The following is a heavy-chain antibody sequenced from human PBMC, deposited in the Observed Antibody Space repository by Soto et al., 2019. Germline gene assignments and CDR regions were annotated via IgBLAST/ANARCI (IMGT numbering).Heavy chain of an antibody. Sequence: LSLTCSVSGGSITSSYWNWIRQPAGKGLEWSGRIYYSGNTVYNPSLKSRVTMSVDTSKNQFTLKLSSVTAADTALYYCARDFATYNWFDLWGQGXLVTVSS. CDR2: IYYSGNT. V-gene: IGHV4-4*07. CDR1: GGSITSSY. D-gene: IGHD3-16*01. J-gene: IGHJ5*02. CDR3: ARDFATYNWFDL.